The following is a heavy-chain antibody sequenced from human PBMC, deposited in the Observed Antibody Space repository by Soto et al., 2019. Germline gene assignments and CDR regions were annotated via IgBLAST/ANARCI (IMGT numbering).Heavy chain of an antibody. V-gene: IGHV3-23*01. D-gene: IGHD5-12*01. CDR1: GFTFSSYA. CDR3: AKDPVGSPDAFDI. Sequence: EVQLLESGRGLVQPGGSLRLSCAASGFTFSSYAMSWVRQAPGKGLEWVSAISGSGGSTYYADSVKGRFTISRDNSKNTLYLQMNSLRAEDTAVYYCAKDPVGSPDAFDIGGQGTMVTVSS. CDR2: ISGSGGST. J-gene: IGHJ3*02.